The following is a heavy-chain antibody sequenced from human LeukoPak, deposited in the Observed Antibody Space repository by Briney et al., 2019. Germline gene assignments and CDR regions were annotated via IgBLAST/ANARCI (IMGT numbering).Heavy chain of an antibody. CDR2: TYYRSKWYN. CDR3: AKVGDSWDFDY. Sequence: SQTLSLTCALSGDVFSSNSAAWNRIRQSPSRGLEWLGRTYYRSKWYNDYAVSVKSRITINPDTSKNHFSLQLNSVTPEDTAVYYCAKVGDSWDFDYWGQGALVTVSS. D-gene: IGHD6-13*01. CDR1: GDVFSSNSAA. J-gene: IGHJ4*02. V-gene: IGHV6-1*01.